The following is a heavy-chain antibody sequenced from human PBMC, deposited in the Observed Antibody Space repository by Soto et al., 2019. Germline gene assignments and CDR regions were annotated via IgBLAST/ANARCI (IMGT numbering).Heavy chain of an antibody. J-gene: IGHJ4*02. Sequence: QVQLVQSGAEVKKPGSSVKVSCKASGGTFSSYALSWVRQAPGQGLEWMGGIIPMSGATNYAQKFQGRVXXXXXXXXXXXXXXXXXXXXXXXXXYXCARGGPENDYWGQGTLVTVSS. V-gene: IGHV1-69*05. CDR3: ARGGPENDY. CDR2: IIPMSGAT. D-gene: IGHD2-21*01. CDR1: GGTFSSYA.